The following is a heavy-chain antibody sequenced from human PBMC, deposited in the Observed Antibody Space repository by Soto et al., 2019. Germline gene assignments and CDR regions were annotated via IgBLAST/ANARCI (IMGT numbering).Heavy chain of an antibody. J-gene: IGHJ4*02. V-gene: IGHV1-18*01. CDR3: ARDSGYSSMN. CDR2: ISAYNGNT. CDR1: GYTFTNHG. D-gene: IGHD6-13*01. Sequence: ASVKVSCKASGYTFTNHGISWMRQAPGQGLEWMGWISAYNGNTNYAQKLQGRVTMTTDTSTSTAYMELRGLRSDDTAVYYCARDSGYSSMNWGQGTLVTVSS.